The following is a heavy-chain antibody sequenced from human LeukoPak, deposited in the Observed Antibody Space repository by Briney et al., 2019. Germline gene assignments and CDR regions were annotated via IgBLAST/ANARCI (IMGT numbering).Heavy chain of an antibody. J-gene: IGHJ4*02. Sequence: GGSLRLSCAASGFTFSSYWMHWVRQAPGKGLEWVAFIRCDGSNKYYADSVKGRFTISRDNSKNTLYLQMNSLRAEDTAVYYCAKGPPIVVVTYYFDYWGQGTLVTVSS. D-gene: IGHD3-22*01. V-gene: IGHV3-30*02. CDR1: GFTFSSYW. CDR2: IRCDGSNK. CDR3: AKGPPIVVVTYYFDY.